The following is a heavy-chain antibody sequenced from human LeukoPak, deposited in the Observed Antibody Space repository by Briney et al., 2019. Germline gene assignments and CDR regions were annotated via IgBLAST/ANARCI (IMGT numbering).Heavy chain of an antibody. V-gene: IGHV3-21*06. CDR3: ARGFCSGGICYRITGTFDV. Sequence: GGSLRLSCAASEFSFNTYSMNWLRQAPGKGLEWVSSISSSSSYIDYADSVKGRFTISRDNAKNSLCLEMTSLRADDTAVYYCARGFCSGGICYRITGTFDVWGEGRKGTVSS. CDR2: ISSSSSYI. J-gene: IGHJ3*01. CDR1: EFSFNTYS. D-gene: IGHD2-15*01.